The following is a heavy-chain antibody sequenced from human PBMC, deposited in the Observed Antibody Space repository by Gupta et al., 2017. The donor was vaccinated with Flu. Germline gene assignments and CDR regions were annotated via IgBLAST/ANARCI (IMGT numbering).Heavy chain of an antibody. V-gene: IGHV3-23*01. CDR1: GFTFSNFT. Sequence: EVQLLESGGGFLQPGGSLRLSCVASGFTFSNFTMHWVRQAPGKGLEWVSAIGSTGFTTFYADSVQGRFSISRDNSKNTLYLQVSSLRVEDTAVYYCARDAVYNTVWGDFDYWGQRTLVTVSS. CDR3: ARDAVYNTVWGDFDY. CDR2: IGSTGFTT. D-gene: IGHD3-16*01. J-gene: IGHJ4*02.